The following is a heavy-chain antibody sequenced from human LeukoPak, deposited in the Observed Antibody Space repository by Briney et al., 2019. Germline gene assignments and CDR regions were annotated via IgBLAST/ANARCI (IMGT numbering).Heavy chain of an antibody. CDR1: GFTFSSYE. CDR3: VRDQAKIGGGYYMDV. D-gene: IGHD1-26*01. CDR2: ISNSGSSI. J-gene: IGHJ6*03. V-gene: IGHV3-48*03. Sequence: GGSLRLSCAGSGFTFSSYEMNWVRQAPGKGLEWVSYISNSGSSIYYADSVKGRFTTSRDNAKNSLYLQMNSLRAEDTAVYYCVRDQAKIGGGYYMDVWGKGTTVTVSS.